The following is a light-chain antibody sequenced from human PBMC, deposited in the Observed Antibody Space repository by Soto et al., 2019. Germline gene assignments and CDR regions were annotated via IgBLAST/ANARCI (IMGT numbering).Light chain of an antibody. Sequence: DIQMTQSPSSLSASVGDIVTITCRASQSISSYLNWYQQKPGKAPKLLIYAASSLQSGVPSRFSGSGSGTDFNLTISSLQPEDFATYYCQQSYSTPQAFGGGTKVDIK. CDR1: QSISSY. V-gene: IGKV1-39*01. CDR2: AAS. J-gene: IGKJ4*01. CDR3: QQSYSTPQA.